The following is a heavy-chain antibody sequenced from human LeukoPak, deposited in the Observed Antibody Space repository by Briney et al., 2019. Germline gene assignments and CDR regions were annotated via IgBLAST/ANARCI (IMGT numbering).Heavy chain of an antibody. V-gene: IGHV4-61*02. CDR3: VRFRGGAFWFDP. D-gene: IGHD2-15*01. CDR2: IYISEST. CDR1: GYSISSGYY. Sequence: SETLSLTCTVSGYSISSGYYWSWIRQPAGKALEWIGRIYISESTKYNPSLKSRVTISVDTSKNQFSLKLSSVTAADTAVYYCVRFRGGAFWFDPWGQGTLVTVSS. J-gene: IGHJ5*02.